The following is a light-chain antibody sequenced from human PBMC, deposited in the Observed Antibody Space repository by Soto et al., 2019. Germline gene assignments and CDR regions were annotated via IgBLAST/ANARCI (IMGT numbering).Light chain of an antibody. CDR1: SSDVGGYNY. CDR2: DVS. V-gene: IGLV2-11*01. Sequence: QSALTQPRSVSGSPGQSVTISCSGTSSDVGGYNYVSWYQQYPGKAPKLMIYDVSKRPSGVPDRFSGSKSGNTASLTISGLQAEDEANYYCNSYTTLSNRVFGTGTKVTV. J-gene: IGLJ1*01. CDR3: NSYTTLSNRV.